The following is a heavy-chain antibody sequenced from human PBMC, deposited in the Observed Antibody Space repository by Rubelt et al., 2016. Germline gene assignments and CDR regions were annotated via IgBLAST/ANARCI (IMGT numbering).Heavy chain of an antibody. J-gene: IGHJ4*02. D-gene: IGHD3-16*01. V-gene: IGHV1-46*03. Sequence: QVQLVQSGAEVKKPGASVKVSCKASGYTFTSYYMHWVRQAPGKGLEWMGIINPSGGSTSYAQKCQGRANMTRDTSTSTVYMELSSLRSEDTAVYYCARDLDVRGEIDYWGQGTLVTVSS. CDR1: GYTFTSYY. CDR2: INPSGGST. CDR3: ARDLDVRGEIDY.